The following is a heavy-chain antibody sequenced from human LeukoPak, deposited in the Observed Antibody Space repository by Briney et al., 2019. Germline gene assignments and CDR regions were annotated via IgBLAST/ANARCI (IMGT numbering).Heavy chain of an antibody. CDR1: GFTFSSYG. CDR2: IWYDGSNK. CDR3: ARVKTSQKPRTNYYYYYGMDV. Sequence: PGGSLRLSCAASGFTFSSYGMHWVRQAPGKGLEWVAVIWYDGSNKYYADSVKGRFTISRHNSKNTLYLQMNSLRAGDTAVYYCARVKTSQKPRTNYYYYYGMDVWGQGTTVTVSS. V-gene: IGHV3-33*01. J-gene: IGHJ6*02.